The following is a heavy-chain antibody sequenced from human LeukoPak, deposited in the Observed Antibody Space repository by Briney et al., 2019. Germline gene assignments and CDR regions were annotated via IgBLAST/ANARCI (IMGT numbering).Heavy chain of an antibody. V-gene: IGHV1-2*02. CDR3: ARGGIAVAGTVDAFDI. J-gene: IGHJ3*02. Sequence: AASVKVSCKASGYTFTGYYMHWVRQAPGQGLEWMGWINPNSGGSNYAQKFQGRVTMTRDTSISTAYMELSRLRSDDTAVYYCARGGIAVAGTVDAFDIRGQGTMVTVSS. CDR2: INPNSGGS. D-gene: IGHD6-19*01. CDR1: GYTFTGYY.